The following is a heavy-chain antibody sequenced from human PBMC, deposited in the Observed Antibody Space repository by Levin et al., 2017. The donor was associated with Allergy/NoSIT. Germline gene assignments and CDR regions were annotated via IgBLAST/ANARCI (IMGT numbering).Heavy chain of an antibody. Sequence: PGGSLRLSCAGSGFTFSDAWMNWVRQAPGKGLEWVGRIKSKANGGTTDYSAPVKGRFTISRDDSRNTLYLQMSSLKNEDTGDYSCTTRPPPHGDFAQDFWGQGTLVTVSS. CDR1: GFTFSDAW. CDR2: IKSKANGGTT. CDR3: TTRPPPHGDFAQDF. J-gene: IGHJ4*02. D-gene: IGHD4-17*01. V-gene: IGHV3-15*01.